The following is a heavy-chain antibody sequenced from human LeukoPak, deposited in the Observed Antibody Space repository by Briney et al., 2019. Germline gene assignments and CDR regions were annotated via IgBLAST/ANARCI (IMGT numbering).Heavy chain of an antibody. CDR1: GYTFTSYG. CDR2: ISAYNGNT. J-gene: IGHJ6*02. CDR3: AREPSSSWYMMNYYYYGMDV. V-gene: IGHV1-18*01. Sequence: GASVKVSCKASGYTFTSYGIGWVRQAPGQGLEWMGWISAYNGNTNYAQKLQGRVTMTTDTSTSTAYMELRSLRSDDTAVYYCAREPSSSWYMMNYYYYGMDVWGQGTTVTVSS. D-gene: IGHD6-13*01.